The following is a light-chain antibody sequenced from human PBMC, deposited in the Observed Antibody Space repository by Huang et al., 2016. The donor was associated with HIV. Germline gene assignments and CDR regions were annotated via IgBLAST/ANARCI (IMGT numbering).Light chain of an antibody. CDR1: QGISNY. V-gene: IGKV1-27*01. CDR3: QKYNSAPRIT. CDR2: AAS. J-gene: IGKJ3*01. Sequence: DIQITQSPSSLSASVGDRVTITCRASQGISNYLAWYQQKPGKVPKLLIYAASTLQSGVPSRFSGSGSGTDFTLTISSLQPEDVATYYCQKYNSAPRITFGPGTKVDIK.